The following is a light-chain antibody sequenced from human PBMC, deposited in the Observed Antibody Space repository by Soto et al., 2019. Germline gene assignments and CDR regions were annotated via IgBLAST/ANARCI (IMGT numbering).Light chain of an antibody. CDR1: QSVSRY. J-gene: IGKJ5*01. V-gene: IGKV3-11*01. CDR2: DAS. Sequence: EIVLTQSPATLSLSPGERATLSCTASQSVSRYLAWYQQKPGQAPSLLIYDASNRATGIPARFSGSGSGTDFTLTISSLEPEDFALYYCQQRINWPTFGQGTRLEIK. CDR3: QQRINWPT.